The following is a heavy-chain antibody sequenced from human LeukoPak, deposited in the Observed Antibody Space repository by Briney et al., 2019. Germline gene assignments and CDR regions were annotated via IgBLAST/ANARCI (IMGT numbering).Heavy chain of an antibody. V-gene: IGHV3-48*04. D-gene: IGHD5-18*01. CDR1: GFTFSSYS. CDR2: ISSSSTI. CDR3: ARAFGIQLWKYWYFDL. Sequence: PGGSLRLSFAASGFTFSSYSMNWVRQAPGKGLEWVSYISSSSTIYYADSVKGRFTISRDNAKNSLYLQMNSLRAEDAAVYYCARAFGIQLWKYWYFDLWGRGTLVTVSS. J-gene: IGHJ2*01.